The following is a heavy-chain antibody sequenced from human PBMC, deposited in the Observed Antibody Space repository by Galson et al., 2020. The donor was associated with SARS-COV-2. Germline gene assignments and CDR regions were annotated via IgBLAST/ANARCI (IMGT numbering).Heavy chain of an antibody. J-gene: IGHJ4*02. D-gene: IGHD6-19*01. CDR1: GFTFNAFW. CDR3: SREGWQGCY. V-gene: IGHV3-7*01. CDR2: IKGDGSET. Sequence: GGSLRLSCEVSGFTFNAFWMSWFRQAPGQGLERVANIKGDGSETNYADFVKGRFSISRDNAANSLYLQMNSLRVEGSAVYCCSREGWQGCYWGQGTRVTVSS.